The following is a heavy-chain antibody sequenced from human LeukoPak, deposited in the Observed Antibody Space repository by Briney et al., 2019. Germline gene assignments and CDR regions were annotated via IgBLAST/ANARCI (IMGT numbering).Heavy chain of an antibody. V-gene: IGHV3-7*01. J-gene: IGHJ4*02. Sequence: PGGSLRLSCAASGFTFSSYWMSWVRQAPGKGLEWVANIKQDGSEKYYVDSVKGRFTISRDNAKNSLYLQMNSLRAEDTAVYYCARDLGDYGDFLFDYWGQGTLVTVSS. D-gene: IGHD4-17*01. CDR3: ARDLGDYGDFLFDY. CDR1: GFTFSSYW. CDR2: IKQDGSEK.